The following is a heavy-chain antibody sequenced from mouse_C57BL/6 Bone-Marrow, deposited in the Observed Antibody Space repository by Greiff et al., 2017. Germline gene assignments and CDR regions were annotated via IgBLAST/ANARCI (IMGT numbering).Heavy chain of an antibody. CDR3: ARHYYGREAYAMDY. D-gene: IGHD1-1*01. V-gene: IGHV1-61*01. CDR1: GYTFTSYW. Sequence: QVHVKQPGAELVRPGSSVKLSCKASGYTFTSYWMDWVKQRPGQGLEWIGNIYPSDSETHYNQKFKDKATLTVDKSSSTTYMQLSSLTSEDSAVYYSARHYYGREAYAMDYWGQGTSVTVSS. CDR2: IYPSDSET. J-gene: IGHJ4*01.